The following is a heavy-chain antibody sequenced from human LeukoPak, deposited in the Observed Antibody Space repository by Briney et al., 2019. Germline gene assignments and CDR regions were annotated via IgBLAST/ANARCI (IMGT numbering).Heavy chain of an antibody. CDR2: IGGYNGNT. D-gene: IGHD6-13*01. CDR1: GYIFTNFG. Sequence: ASVKVSCKASGYIFTNFGISWVRQAPGQGLEWMGWIGGYNGNTNHAQKFQGRVTITADESTSTAYMELSSLRSEDTAVYYCARISAAGGWGQGTLVTVSS. J-gene: IGHJ4*02. V-gene: IGHV1-18*01. CDR3: ARISAAGG.